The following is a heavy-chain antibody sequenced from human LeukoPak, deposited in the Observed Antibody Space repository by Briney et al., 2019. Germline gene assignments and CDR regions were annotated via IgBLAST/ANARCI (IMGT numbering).Heavy chain of an antibody. CDR2: IYYSGST. Sequence: SETLSHTCTVSGGSMTNYYWGWIRQPPGKGLEWIGYIYYSGSTSYNPSLKGRVTISVDTSNNQFSPKLSSVTAADTAVYYCARDKRGSYADYWGQGTLVTVSS. CDR3: ARDKRGSYADY. D-gene: IGHD1-26*01. CDR1: GGSMTNYY. V-gene: IGHV4-59*01. J-gene: IGHJ4*02.